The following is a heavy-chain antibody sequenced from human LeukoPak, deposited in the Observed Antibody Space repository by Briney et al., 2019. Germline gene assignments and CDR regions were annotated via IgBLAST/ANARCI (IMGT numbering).Heavy chain of an antibody. V-gene: IGHV3-23*01. CDR2: ISGSGGST. D-gene: IGHD3-9*01. CDR3: AKDWGEHFDWLMYYYYMDV. Sequence: PGGSLRLSCAASGFTFSSYGMGWVRQAPGKGLEWVSAISGSGGSTYYADSVKGRFTISRDNSKNTLYLQMNSLRAEDTAVHYCAKDWGEHFDWLMYYYYMDVWGKGTTVTISS. J-gene: IGHJ6*03. CDR1: GFTFSSYG.